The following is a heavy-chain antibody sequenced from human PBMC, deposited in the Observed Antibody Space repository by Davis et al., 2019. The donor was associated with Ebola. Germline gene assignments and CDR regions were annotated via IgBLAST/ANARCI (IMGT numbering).Heavy chain of an antibody. CDR2: IKQDGSEK. V-gene: IGHV3-7*01. CDR1: GGSISSYY. J-gene: IGHJ4*02. CDR3: ASHDYGDYAGPDY. Sequence: ETLSLTCTVSGGSISSYYWSWVRQAPGKGLEWVANIKQDGSEKYYVDSVKGRFTISRDNAKNSVFLQMNSLRAEDTAVYYCASHDYGDYAGPDYWGQGTLVTVSS. D-gene: IGHD4-17*01.